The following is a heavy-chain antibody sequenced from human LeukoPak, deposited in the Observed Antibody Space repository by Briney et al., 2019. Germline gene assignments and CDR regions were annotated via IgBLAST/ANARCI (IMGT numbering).Heavy chain of an antibody. CDR3: AKCPDWSGYFDAFDI. D-gene: IGHD3-3*01. Sequence: GGSLRLSRAASGFTVSSNYMSWVRQAPGKGLEWVSVKGRYTISRDNSKNTLYLQMNSLRAEDTAVYYCAKCPDWSGYFDAFDIWGQGTMVTVSS. J-gene: IGHJ3*02. V-gene: IGHV3-66*01. CDR1: GFTVSSNY.